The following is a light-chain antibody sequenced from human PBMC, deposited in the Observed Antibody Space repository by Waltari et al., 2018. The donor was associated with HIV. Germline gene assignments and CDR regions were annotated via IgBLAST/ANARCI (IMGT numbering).Light chain of an antibody. CDR2: KDS. V-gene: IGLV3-25*03. Sequence: SYELTQPPSVSVSPGQTDRITCSGNALPKHYAYWYQQKPGQAPVLVIYKDSERPSGIPERFSGSSSGTTVTLTISGVQAEDEADYYCQSADSSGTYSVVFGGGTKLTVL. J-gene: IGLJ2*01. CDR3: QSADSSGTYSVV. CDR1: ALPKHY.